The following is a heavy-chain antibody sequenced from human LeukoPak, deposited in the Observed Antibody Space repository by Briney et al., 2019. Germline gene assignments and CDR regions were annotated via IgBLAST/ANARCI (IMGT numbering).Heavy chain of an antibody. V-gene: IGHV4-34*01. Sequence: SETLSLTCAVYGGSFSGYYWSWIRQPPGKGLEWIGEINHSGSTNYNPSLQSRVTISVDTSKNQFSLKLSSVTAADTAVYYCARTLRTNYYYYYGMDVWGQGTTVTVSS. CDR3: ARTLRTNYYYYYGMDV. CDR1: GGSFSGYY. J-gene: IGHJ6*02. D-gene: IGHD4-17*01. CDR2: INHSGST.